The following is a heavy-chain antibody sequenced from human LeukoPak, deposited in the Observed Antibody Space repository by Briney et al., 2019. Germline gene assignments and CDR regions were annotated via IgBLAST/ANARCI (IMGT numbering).Heavy chain of an antibody. V-gene: IGHV4-34*01. CDR3: ARGWGSTSCSDY. J-gene: IGHJ4*02. Sequence: SETLSLTCAVYGGSFSGYYWSWIRQPPGKGLEWIGETNHSGSTNYNPSLKSRVTISVDTSKNQCSLKLSSVTAADTAVYYCARGWGSTSCSDYWGQGTLVTVSS. D-gene: IGHD2-2*01. CDR2: TNHSGST. CDR1: GGSFSGYY.